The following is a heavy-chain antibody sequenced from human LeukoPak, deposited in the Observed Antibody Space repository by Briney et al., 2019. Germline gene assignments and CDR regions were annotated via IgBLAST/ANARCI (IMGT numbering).Heavy chain of an antibody. D-gene: IGHD6-19*01. CDR3: ARIRRSSGWSYYYYYGMDV. Sequence: HGESLKISCKGSGYSFTSYWIGWVRQMPGKGLEWMGIIYPGDSDTRYSPSFQGQVTIPADKSISTAYLQWSSLKASDTAMYYCARIRRSSGWSYYYYYGMDVWGQGTTVTVSS. J-gene: IGHJ6*02. V-gene: IGHV5-51*01. CDR1: GYSFTSYW. CDR2: IYPGDSDT.